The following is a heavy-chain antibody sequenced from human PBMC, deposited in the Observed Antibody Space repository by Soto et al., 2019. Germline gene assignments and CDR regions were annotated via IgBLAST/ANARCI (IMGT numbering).Heavy chain of an antibody. CDR2: IWYDGSNK. CDR1: GFTFSSYG. Sequence: QVQLVESGGGVVQPGRSLRLSCAASGFTFSSYGMHWVRQAPGKGLEWVAVIWYDGSNKYYADSVKGRFTISRDNSKNTLYLHMNSLRAEDTAVYYCARAKRGGNWFDPWGQGTLVTVSS. D-gene: IGHD3-16*01. J-gene: IGHJ5*02. V-gene: IGHV3-33*01. CDR3: ARAKRGGNWFDP.